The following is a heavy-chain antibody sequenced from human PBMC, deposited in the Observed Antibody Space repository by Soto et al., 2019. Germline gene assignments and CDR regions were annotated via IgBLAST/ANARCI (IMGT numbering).Heavy chain of an antibody. D-gene: IGHD3-10*01. CDR3: AYGSGSYLYYYMDX. CDR1: GFTFSSYA. Sequence: PGGSLRLSCAASGFTFSSYAMSWVRQAPGKGLEWVSAISGSGGSTYYADSVKGRFTISRDNSKNTLYLQMNSLRAEDTAVYYCAYGSGSYLYYYMDXWGKGTTVTAP. CDR2: ISGSGGST. V-gene: IGHV3-23*01. J-gene: IGHJ6*03.